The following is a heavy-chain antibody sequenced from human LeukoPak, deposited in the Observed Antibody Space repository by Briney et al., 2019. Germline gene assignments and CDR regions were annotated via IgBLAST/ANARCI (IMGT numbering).Heavy chain of an antibody. CDR1: GYTFTGYY. D-gene: IGHD3-22*01. CDR3: AKAPYYYDGQFNFDY. Sequence: ASVKVSCKASGYTFTGYYMHWVRQAPGQGLEWMGWINPNSGGTNYAQKFQGRVTMTRDTSISTAYMELSRLRSDDTAVYYCAKAPYYYDGQFNFDYWGQGTLVTVSS. J-gene: IGHJ4*02. V-gene: IGHV1-2*02. CDR2: INPNSGGT.